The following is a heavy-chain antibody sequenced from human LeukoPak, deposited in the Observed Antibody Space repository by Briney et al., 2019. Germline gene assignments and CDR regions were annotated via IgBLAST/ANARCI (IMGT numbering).Heavy chain of an antibody. D-gene: IGHD2-15*01. V-gene: IGHV4-59*01. CDR2: VYYTGST. Sequence: ASETLSLTCTVSGGSICSYYWSWVRQPPGKGLEWIGFVYYTGSTNYSPSLKSRVTISVDTSKNQFSLKLRSVTAADTAVYYCARGRYCSGGNCYGFDYWGQGTLVTVPS. CDR3: ARGRYCSGGNCYGFDY. J-gene: IGHJ4*02. CDR1: GGSICSYY.